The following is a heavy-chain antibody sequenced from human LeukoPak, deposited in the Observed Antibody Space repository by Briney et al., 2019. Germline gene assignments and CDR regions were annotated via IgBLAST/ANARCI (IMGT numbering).Heavy chain of an antibody. CDR1: GGSIRSSSYN. D-gene: IGHD3-10*01. CDR2: IYHSGST. CDR3: AREGYYYGSGIAADAFDI. V-gene: IGHV4-39*07. Sequence: SETLSLTCTVSGGSIRSSSYNWGWIRQPPGKGLEWIGSIYHSGSTYYNPSLKSRVTISVDTSKNQFSLKLSSVTAADTAVYYCAREGYYYGSGIAADAFDIWGQGTMVTVSS. J-gene: IGHJ3*02.